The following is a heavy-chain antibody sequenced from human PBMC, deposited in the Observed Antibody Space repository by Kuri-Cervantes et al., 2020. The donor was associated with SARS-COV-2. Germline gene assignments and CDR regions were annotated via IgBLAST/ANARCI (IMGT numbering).Heavy chain of an antibody. CDR3: AREMSESTSGSWFDP. D-gene: IGHD1-1*01. J-gene: IGHJ5*02. V-gene: IGHV5-10-1*01. Sequence: GESLKISCHGSGYSFKNFWISWVRQMPGKGLEWMGMIDPSDSYTHYNPSFQGHVPISADKYISTAYLEWSSLRASDTAMYFCAREMSESTSGSWFDPWGQGTLVTVSS. CDR1: GYSFKNFW. CDR2: IDPSDSYT.